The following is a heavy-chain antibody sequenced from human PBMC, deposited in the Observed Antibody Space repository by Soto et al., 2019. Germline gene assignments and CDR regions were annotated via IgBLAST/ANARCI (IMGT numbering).Heavy chain of an antibody. CDR3: AREDGYYYYGMDV. Sequence: ASVKVSCKASGGTFSSYTISWVRQAPGQGLEWMGRINPNSGGTNYAQKFQGWVTMTRDTSISTAYMELSRLRSDDTAVYYCAREDGYYYYGMDVWGQGTTVTVSS. V-gene: IGHV1-2*04. CDR2: INPNSGGT. J-gene: IGHJ6*02. CDR1: GGTFSSYT.